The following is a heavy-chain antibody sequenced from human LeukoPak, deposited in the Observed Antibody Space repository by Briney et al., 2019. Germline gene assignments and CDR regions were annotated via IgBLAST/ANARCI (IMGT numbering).Heavy chain of an antibody. CDR2: ISGSGGST. CDR1: GFTFSSYD. D-gene: IGHD6-13*01. J-gene: IGHJ3*02. V-gene: IGHV3-23*01. Sequence: GGSLRLSCAVSGFTFSSYDMSWVRQAPGKGLEWVSGISGSGGSTYYADSVKGRFTISRDTSKNALYLQMNSLRVEDTAVYYCAKVVKQQGAFDIWGQGTMVTVSS. CDR3: AKVVKQQGAFDI.